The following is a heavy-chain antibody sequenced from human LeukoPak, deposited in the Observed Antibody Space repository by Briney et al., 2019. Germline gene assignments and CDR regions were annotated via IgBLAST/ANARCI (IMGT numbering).Heavy chain of an antibody. CDR2: IYHSGNA. Sequence: PSETLSLTCTVSGGSISSSTYYWGWIRQPPGMGLEWIASIYHSGNAYYNPSLRSRVTVSVDTSKNQFSLKLNSVTAADTAVYYCARYVVYGSGKYYFDYWGQGTLVTVSS. D-gene: IGHD3-10*01. CDR1: GGSISSSTYY. J-gene: IGHJ4*02. CDR3: ARYVVYGSGKYYFDY. V-gene: IGHV4-39*01.